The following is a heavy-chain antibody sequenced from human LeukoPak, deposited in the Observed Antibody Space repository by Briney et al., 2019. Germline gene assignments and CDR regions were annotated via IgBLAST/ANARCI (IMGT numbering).Heavy chain of an antibody. D-gene: IGHD3-10*01. J-gene: IGHJ4*02. Sequence: PSETPSLTCTVCGGSTSIYYGMCIRQPPGKGLEGIGYIYTSGSTNYNPCLRGRVTISLDTSKNQFSLKLTSVTAADTAVYHCAILRYNYGSGSSYSFDYWGQGTLVTVSS. CDR2: IYTSGST. V-gene: IGHV4-4*09. CDR3: AILRYNYGSGSSYSFDY. CDR1: GGSTSIYY.